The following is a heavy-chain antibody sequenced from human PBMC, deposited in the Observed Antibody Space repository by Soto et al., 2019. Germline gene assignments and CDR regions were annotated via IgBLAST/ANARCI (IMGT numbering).Heavy chain of an antibody. Sequence: ASVKVSCKASGYTFTSYGISWVRQAPGQGLEWMGWISAYNGNTNYAQKLQGRVTMTTDTSTSTAYMELRSLRAEDTALYYCATTRDLGKCGNNCPGNSQFDPWGQGTLVTVSS. CDR3: ATTRDLGKCGNNCPGNSQFDP. CDR2: ISAYNGNT. J-gene: IGHJ5*02. D-gene: IGHD1-20*01. CDR1: GYTFTSYG. V-gene: IGHV1-18*04.